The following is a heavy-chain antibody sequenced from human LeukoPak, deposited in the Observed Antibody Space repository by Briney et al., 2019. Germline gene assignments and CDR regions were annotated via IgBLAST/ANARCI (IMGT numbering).Heavy chain of an antibody. Sequence: GGPLRLSCAASGFTFSSYGMHWVRQAPGKGLEWVAVISYDGSNKYYADSVKGRFTISRDNSKNTLYLQMNSLRAEDTAVYYCAKALNPIVVVPPFDYWGQGTLVTVSS. J-gene: IGHJ4*02. D-gene: IGHD2-2*01. CDR1: GFTFSSYG. CDR3: AKALNPIVVVPPFDY. CDR2: ISYDGSNK. V-gene: IGHV3-30*18.